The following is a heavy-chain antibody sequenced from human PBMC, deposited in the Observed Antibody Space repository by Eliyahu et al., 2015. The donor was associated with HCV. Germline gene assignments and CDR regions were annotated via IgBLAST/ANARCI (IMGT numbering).Heavy chain of an antibody. CDR2: IKEDGTTK. CDR3: ARIGYSSSSFDY. CDR1: GFXFSNYW. D-gene: IGHD6-6*01. V-gene: IGHV3-7*03. Sequence: VQLVESGGGLVQPGGSLRLSCAASGFXFSNYWMSWVRQAPGKGLGWVANIKEDGTTKYYMDSVKGRFTISRDNAKNSVYLQVSSLRAEDTAVFYCARIGYSSSSFDYWGQGALVTVSS. J-gene: IGHJ4*02.